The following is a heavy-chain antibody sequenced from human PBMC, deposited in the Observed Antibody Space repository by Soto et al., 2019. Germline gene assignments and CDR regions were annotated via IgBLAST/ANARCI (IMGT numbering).Heavy chain of an antibody. J-gene: IGHJ4*02. CDR3: ERLDSSGWHYFDY. D-gene: IGHD6-19*01. CDR1: GDSFTSYL. CDR2: IYPGDSDT. V-gene: IGHV5-51*01. Sequence: XDSLKVSWKSSGDSFTSYLIGLVLQMPGKGLEWMGIIYPGDSDTRYSPSFQGQVTISADKSISTAYLQWSSLKASDTAMYYCERLDSSGWHYFDYCGQRTLVTVSS.